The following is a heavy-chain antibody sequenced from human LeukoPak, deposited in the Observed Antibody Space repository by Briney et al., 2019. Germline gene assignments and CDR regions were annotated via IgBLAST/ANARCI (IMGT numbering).Heavy chain of an antibody. CDR3: ARELGSGWPPNYYYGIDV. D-gene: IGHD6-19*01. CDR1: GGSISSSSYY. Sequence: PSETLSLTCTVSGGSISSSSYYWGWIRQPPGKGLEWIGSIYYSGSTYYNPSLKSRVTISVDTSKNQFSLKLSSVTAADTAVYYCARELGSGWPPNYYYGIDVWGQGTSVTVSS. CDR2: IYYSGST. V-gene: IGHV4-39*02. J-gene: IGHJ6*02.